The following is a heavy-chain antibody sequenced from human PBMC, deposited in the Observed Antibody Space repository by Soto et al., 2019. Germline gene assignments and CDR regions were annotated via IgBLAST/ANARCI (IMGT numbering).Heavy chain of an antibody. J-gene: IGHJ4*02. CDR3: VRDLTDGYVDFDS. Sequence: GVSLRLSCVASEFTFSNYWMHWVRQAPGKGLVWVSRINPDGFNTIYADSVKGRFTISRDNAKNTLYLQMNSLRAEDTAVYYCVRDLTDGYVDFDSWGQGTPVTVSS. V-gene: IGHV3-74*01. D-gene: IGHD5-12*01. CDR2: INPDGFNT. CDR1: EFTFSNYW.